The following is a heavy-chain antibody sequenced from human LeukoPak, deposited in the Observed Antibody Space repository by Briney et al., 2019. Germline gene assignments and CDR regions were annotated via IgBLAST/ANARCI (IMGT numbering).Heavy chain of an antibody. D-gene: IGHD3-10*01. V-gene: IGHV3-30*03. J-gene: IGHJ4*02. CDR1: GFTFSRYG. CDR3: ARDLVSEVNRFRGLMITTRY. CDR2: ISYDGSNK. Sequence: PGGPLRLSCAASGFTFSRYGMHWVRQAPGGGLVGGAIISYDGSNKYYADSVKGRFAISRDNSKNTLYLQMNTLRAEDTAVYYCARDLVSEVNRFRGLMITTRYWGQGTLVTVSS.